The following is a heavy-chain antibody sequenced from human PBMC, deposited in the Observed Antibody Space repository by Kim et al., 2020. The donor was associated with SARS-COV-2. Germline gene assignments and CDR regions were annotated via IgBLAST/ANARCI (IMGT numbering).Heavy chain of an antibody. CDR2: T. J-gene: IGHJ4*02. V-gene: IGHV4-34*01. D-gene: IGHD2-21*01. CDR3: ARNKFRRTLDY. Sequence: TNYNPSLKRRVTISVDTSKNQFSLKLSSVTAADTAVYYCARNKFRRTLDYWGQGTLVTVSS.